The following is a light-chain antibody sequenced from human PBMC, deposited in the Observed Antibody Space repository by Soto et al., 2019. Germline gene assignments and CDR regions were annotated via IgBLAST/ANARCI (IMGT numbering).Light chain of an antibody. CDR1: SSDVGGYNY. V-gene: IGLV2-14*01. CDR3: SSYTSSSTV. J-gene: IGLJ3*02. Sequence: QSALTQPASVSGSPGQSITISCTGTSSDVGGYNYVSWYQQHPCKAPELMIYEVSNRPSGVSNRFSGSKSGNTASLNISGLQAEDEADYYCSSYTSSSTVFGGGTKLTVL. CDR2: EVS.